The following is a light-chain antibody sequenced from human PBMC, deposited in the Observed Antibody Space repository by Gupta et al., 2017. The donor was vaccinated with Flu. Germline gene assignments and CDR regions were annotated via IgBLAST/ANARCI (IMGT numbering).Light chain of an antibody. V-gene: IGKV1-39*01. CDR3: QQSYSTPRIT. J-gene: IGKJ5*01. Sequence: DIQMTQSPSSLSASVGDRVTITCRASQSISSYLNSYQQKPGKAPKLLIYAASSLQSGVPSRFSGSGSGTDFTLTISSLQPEDFATYYCQQSYSTPRITFGQGTRLEIK. CDR1: QSISSY. CDR2: AAS.